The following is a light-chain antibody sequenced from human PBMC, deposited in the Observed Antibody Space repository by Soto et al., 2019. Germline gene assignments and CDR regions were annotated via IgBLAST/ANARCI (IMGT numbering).Light chain of an antibody. V-gene: IGLV2-8*01. CDR1: SSDVGGYNC. CDR2: EVT. Sequence: QSALTQPPSASGSPGQSVTISCTGTSSDVGGYNCVSWYQQHPGKAPKLMIYEVTKRPSGVPDRFSDSKSGNTASLTVSGLQAEDEADYYCSSYAGSNNLVFGSGTKLTVL. J-gene: IGLJ1*01. CDR3: SSYAGSNNLV.